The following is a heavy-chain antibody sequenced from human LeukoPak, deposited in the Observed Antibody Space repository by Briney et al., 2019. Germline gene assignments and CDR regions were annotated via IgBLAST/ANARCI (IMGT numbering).Heavy chain of an antibody. D-gene: IGHD5-18*01. Sequence: PGGSLRLSCAASGFTFSSYSMNWVRQAPGKGLEWASSISSSSSYIYYADSVKGRFTISRDNAKNSLYLQMNSLRAEDTAVYYCARDWEYSYPPHHFDYWGQGTLVTVSS. CDR2: ISSSSSYI. CDR1: GFTFSSYS. J-gene: IGHJ4*02. V-gene: IGHV3-21*01. CDR3: ARDWEYSYPPHHFDY.